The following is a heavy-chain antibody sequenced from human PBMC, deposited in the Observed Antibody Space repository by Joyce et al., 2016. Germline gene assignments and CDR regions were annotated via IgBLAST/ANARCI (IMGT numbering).Heavy chain of an antibody. CDR1: GYIFTRFY. D-gene: IGHD4-17*01. J-gene: IGHJ5*02. CDR2: INPSGGSP. CDR3: ARQMHDFGDYEAFDP. Sequence: QVQLVQYGAEMKRPGASVKVSCKTSGYIFTRFYMHWVRQAPGQGLEWMGIINPSGGSPTYAPKFRDRVTMTRDTSTTTVYLEMSSLRPEDTAVYYCARQMHDFGDYEAFDPWGQGTL. V-gene: IGHV1-46*01.